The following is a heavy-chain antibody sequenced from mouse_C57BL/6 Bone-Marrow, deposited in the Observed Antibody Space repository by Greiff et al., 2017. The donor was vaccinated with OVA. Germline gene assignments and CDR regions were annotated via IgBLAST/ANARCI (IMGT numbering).Heavy chain of an antibody. Sequence: QVQLQQPGAELVKPGASVKMSCKASGYTFTSYWITWVKQRPGQGLEWIGDIYPGSGSTNYNEKFKSKATLTVDTSSSTAYMQLSSLTSEDSAVYYCSREVVTTVGEGLYFDVWGTGTPVTVSS. V-gene: IGHV1-55*01. CDR2: IYPGSGST. CDR1: GYTFTSYW. D-gene: IGHD1-1*01. CDR3: SREVVTTVGEGLYFDV. J-gene: IGHJ1*02.